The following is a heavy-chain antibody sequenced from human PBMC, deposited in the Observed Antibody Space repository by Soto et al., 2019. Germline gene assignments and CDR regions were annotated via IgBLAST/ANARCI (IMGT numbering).Heavy chain of an antibody. CDR1: GFSFSNAW. V-gene: IGHV3-15*07. CDR3: AKDHSSGWYFGY. CDR2: IKSKTDGGTT. D-gene: IGHD6-19*01. Sequence: GGSLRLSCAASGFSFSNAWMNWVRQAPGKGLEWVGRIKSKTDGGTTDYAAPVKGRFTISRDDSKNTLYLQMNSLRAEDTAVYYCAKDHSSGWYFGYWGQGTQVTVSS. J-gene: IGHJ4*02.